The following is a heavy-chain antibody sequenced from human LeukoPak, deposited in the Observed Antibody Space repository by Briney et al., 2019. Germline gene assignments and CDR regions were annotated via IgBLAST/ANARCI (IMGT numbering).Heavy chain of an antibody. D-gene: IGHD3-22*01. V-gene: IGHV3-15*01. CDR1: GFTFSSYA. CDR3: TTGERRFDSSGYYPYYFDY. CDR2: IKSKVDDGTT. J-gene: IGHJ4*02. Sequence: GGSLRLSCAASGFTFSSYAMSWVRQAPGKGLEWVGRIKSKVDDGTTDYAAPVKGRFTISRDDSKNILYLQMNSLKTEDTAVYYCTTGERRFDSSGYYPYYFDYWGQGTLVTVSS.